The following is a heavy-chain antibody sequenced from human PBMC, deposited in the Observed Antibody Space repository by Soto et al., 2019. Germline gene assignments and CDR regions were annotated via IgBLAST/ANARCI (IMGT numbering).Heavy chain of an antibody. CDR3: ARVYDGEADYYYIDV. CDR1: SGSISSSNW. CDR2: IYHSGST. Sequence: QVQLQESGPGLVKPSGTLSLTCAVSSGSISSSNWWSWVRQPPGKGLEWIGEIYHSGSTNYNPSLKSRVTISDDKSKNQFSLKLSSVTAADTAVYYCARVYDGEADYYYIDVWGKGTTVTVSS. D-gene: IGHD3-3*01. V-gene: IGHV4-4*02. J-gene: IGHJ6*03.